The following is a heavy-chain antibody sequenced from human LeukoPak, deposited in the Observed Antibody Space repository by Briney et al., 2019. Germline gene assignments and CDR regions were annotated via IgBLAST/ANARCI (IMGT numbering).Heavy chain of an antibody. D-gene: IGHD3-22*01. J-gene: IGHJ6*03. Sequence: SETLSLTCAVSGYSISSSNWWGWIRQPPGKGLEWIGYIYYSGSIYYNPSLKSRVTMSVDTSKNQFSLKLSSVTAVDTAVYYCARSQGDSSNYYMDVWGKGTTVTVSS. CDR3: ARSQGDSSNYYMDV. CDR2: IYYSGSI. CDR1: GYSISSSNW. V-gene: IGHV4-28*05.